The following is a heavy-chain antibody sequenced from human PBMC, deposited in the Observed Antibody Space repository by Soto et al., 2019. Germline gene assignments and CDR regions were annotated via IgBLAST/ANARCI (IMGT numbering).Heavy chain of an antibody. CDR1: GFSFTNYE. J-gene: IGHJ4*02. Sequence: GGSLRLSCAVSGFSFTNYEMNWVRQAPGKGLEWIAYIGLSGDTIYYADSVKDRFTISRDHAKNSLELQMNSLRADDTALYYCARESFSASPNFFDYWGRGTQVTVSS. CDR2: IGLSGDTI. V-gene: IGHV3-48*03. D-gene: IGHD3-16*01. CDR3: ARESFSASPNFFDY.